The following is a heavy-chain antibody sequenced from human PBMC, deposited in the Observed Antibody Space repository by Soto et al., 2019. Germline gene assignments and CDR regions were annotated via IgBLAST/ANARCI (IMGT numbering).Heavy chain of an antibody. Sequence: QVQLVESGGGVVQPGRSLRLSCAASGFTFSSYGMHGVRQAPGKGLEWVAVISYDGSNKYYADSVKGRFTISRDNSKNTLYLQMNSLRAEDTAVYYCAKDPGFGDEDWFDPWGQGTLVTVSS. CDR3: AKDPGFGDEDWFDP. CDR1: GFTFSSYG. D-gene: IGHD3-10*01. J-gene: IGHJ5*02. CDR2: ISYDGSNK. V-gene: IGHV3-30*18.